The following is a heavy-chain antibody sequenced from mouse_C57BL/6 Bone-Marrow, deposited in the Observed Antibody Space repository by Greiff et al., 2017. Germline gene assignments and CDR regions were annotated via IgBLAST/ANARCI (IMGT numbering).Heavy chain of an antibody. CDR2: IYIGNGYT. Sequence: EVQLQESGAELVRPGSSVMMSCKTSGYTFTSYGINWVKQRPGQGLEWIGYIYIGNGYTEYNEKFKGKATLTSDTSSSTAYMQLSSLTSEDSAIYFCARSMITTPYYWYFDVWGTGTTVTVSS. V-gene: IGHV1-58*01. CDR3: ARSMITTPYYWYFDV. D-gene: IGHD2-4*01. J-gene: IGHJ1*03. CDR1: GYTFTSYG.